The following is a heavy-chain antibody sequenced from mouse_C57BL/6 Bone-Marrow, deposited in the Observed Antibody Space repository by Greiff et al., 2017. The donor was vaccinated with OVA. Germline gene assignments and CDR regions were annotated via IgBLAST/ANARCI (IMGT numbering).Heavy chain of an antibody. V-gene: IGHV1-15*01. J-gene: IGHJ3*01. CDR1: GYTFTDYE. Sequence: VKLQESGAELVRPGASVTLSCKASGYTFTDYEMHWVKQTPVHGLEWIGAIDPETGGTAYNQKFKGKAILTADKSSSTAYMALRSLTSEDSAGYYWTRGPLSYTGDCGFAYGAKGLWSLSLQ. D-gene: IGHD2-13*01. CDR3: TRGPLSYTGDCGFAY. CDR2: IDPETGGT.